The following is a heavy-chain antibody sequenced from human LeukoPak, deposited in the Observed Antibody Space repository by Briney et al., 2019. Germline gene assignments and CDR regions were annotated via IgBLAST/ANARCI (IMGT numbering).Heavy chain of an antibody. J-gene: IGHJ4*02. V-gene: IGHV3-30*02. Sequence: AGGSLRLSCAASGFTFSSYGMHWVRQAPGKGLEWVAFIRYDGSNKYYADSVKGRFTISRDNSKNTLYLRMNSLRAEDTAVYYCAKDRSGLPDYWGQGTLVTVSS. CDR2: IRYDGSNK. CDR1: GFTFSSYG. D-gene: IGHD4-11*01. CDR3: AKDRSGLPDY.